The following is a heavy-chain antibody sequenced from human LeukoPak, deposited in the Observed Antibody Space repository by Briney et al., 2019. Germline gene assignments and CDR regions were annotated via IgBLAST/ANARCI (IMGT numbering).Heavy chain of an antibody. Sequence: SETLSLTCTVSGGSISSGGYYWSWIRQHPGKGLEWIGYIYYSGSTKSNLSLKSRVTISVDTSKNQFSLKLNSVTAADTAVYYCARDPYDSSGYYYNWGPGTLVTVSS. V-gene: IGHV4-61*08. D-gene: IGHD3-22*01. CDR2: IYYSGST. CDR3: ARDPYDSSGYYYN. J-gene: IGHJ4*02. CDR1: GGSISSGGYY.